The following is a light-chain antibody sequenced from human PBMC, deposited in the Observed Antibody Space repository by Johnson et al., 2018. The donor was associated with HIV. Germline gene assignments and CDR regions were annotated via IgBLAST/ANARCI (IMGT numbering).Light chain of an antibody. J-gene: IGLJ1*01. CDR3: GTWDSSLSAGV. V-gene: IGLV1-51*01. CDR2: END. CDR1: SSNIGNNY. Sequence: QSVLTQPPSVSAAPGQKVTISCSGSSSNIGNNYVSWYQHLPGTAPKLLIYENDKRPSGIPDRFSASKSGTSATLGITGLQTGYEADYYCGTWDSSLSAGVFGTGTKVTVL.